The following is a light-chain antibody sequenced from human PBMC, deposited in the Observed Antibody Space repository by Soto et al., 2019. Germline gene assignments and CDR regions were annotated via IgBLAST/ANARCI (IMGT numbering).Light chain of an antibody. J-gene: IGLJ1*01. V-gene: IGLV2-14*03. CDR3: TSYTSSSALYV. CDR2: DVS. CDR1: SSDFGAYNY. Sequence: QSVLTQPASVSGSPGQSITVSCTGTSSDFGAYNYVSWYQQHPGEAPKLMIYDVSNRPSGVSNRFSGSKSGNTASLTISGLQAEDEADSYCTSYTSSSALYVFGTGTKVTVL.